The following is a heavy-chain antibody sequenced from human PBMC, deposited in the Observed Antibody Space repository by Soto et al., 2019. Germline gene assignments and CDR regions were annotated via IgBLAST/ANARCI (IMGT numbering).Heavy chain of an antibody. Sequence: PSETLSLTCLVSGFPISSTYSWGWIRQPPGKGLEWIGSISHNGTTSYSPSLTSRVSISVDTSKNQVSLKLTSVTAADTAVYFCARVTMVIRDSDHFGVDVWGHGTTVTVSS. CDR2: ISHNGTT. CDR1: GFPISSTYS. D-gene: IGHD4-17*01. V-gene: IGHV4-38-2*02. CDR3: ARVTMVIRDSDHFGVDV. J-gene: IGHJ6*02.